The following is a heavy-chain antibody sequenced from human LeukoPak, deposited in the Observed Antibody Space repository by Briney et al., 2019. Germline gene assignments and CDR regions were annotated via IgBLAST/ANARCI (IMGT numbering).Heavy chain of an antibody. CDR2: INAGNGNT. D-gene: IGHD2-15*01. V-gene: IGHV1-3*01. J-gene: IGHJ4*02. CDR3: ATGFLRYCSGGSCLLVY. CDR1: GYTFTSYA. Sequence: ASVKVSCKASGYTFTSYAMHWVRQAPGQRLEWMGWINAGNGNTKYSQKFQGRVTITRDTSASTAYMELSSLRSEDTAVYYCATGFLRYCSGGSCLLVYWGQGTLVTVSS.